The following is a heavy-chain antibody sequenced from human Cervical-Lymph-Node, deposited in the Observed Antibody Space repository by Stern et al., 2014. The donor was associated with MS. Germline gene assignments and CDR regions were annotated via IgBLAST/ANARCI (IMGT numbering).Heavy chain of an antibody. CDR3: ARLSTAVDF. Sequence: VQLVESGPGLVKPSETLSLTCAVSGGSISSRYWGWIRQPPGKGLEWIGLISHSGDTKYNPSLKSRVTISPDTSNNPFSLQATSVTAADTAVYYCARLSTAVDFWGQGTLVTVSS. CDR1: GGSISSRY. J-gene: IGHJ4*02. V-gene: IGHV4-59*08. CDR2: ISHSGDT.